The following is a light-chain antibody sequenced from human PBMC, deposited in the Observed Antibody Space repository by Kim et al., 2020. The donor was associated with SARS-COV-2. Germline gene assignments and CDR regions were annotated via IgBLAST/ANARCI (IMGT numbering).Light chain of an antibody. CDR1: SSNVGSNS. CDR3: AAWDDRLNGWV. CDR2: SAT. J-gene: IGLJ3*02. V-gene: IGLV1-44*01. Sequence: ELTQPPSTSGTPGQRVTISCSGSSSNVGSNSVSWYQQLPGTAPKLLIYSATQRTSGVPDRFSGSSSGTSASLAISGLQSDDEADYHCAAWDDRLNGWVFGGGTKLTVL.